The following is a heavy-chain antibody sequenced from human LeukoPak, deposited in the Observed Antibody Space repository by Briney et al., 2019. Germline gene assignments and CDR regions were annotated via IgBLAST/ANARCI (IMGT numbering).Heavy chain of an antibody. V-gene: IGHV1-8*03. Sequence: ASVKVSCKASGYTFTSYGINWVRQAAGQGFEWMGWTNPNSGDTGYAHNLQGRITITRDSSTATVFMELSSLRSEDTAMYYCARGRLNGNVDFWGQGTPVTVSS. D-gene: IGHD1-20*01. J-gene: IGHJ4*02. CDR1: GYTFTSYG. CDR3: ARGRLNGNVDF. CDR2: TNPNSGDT.